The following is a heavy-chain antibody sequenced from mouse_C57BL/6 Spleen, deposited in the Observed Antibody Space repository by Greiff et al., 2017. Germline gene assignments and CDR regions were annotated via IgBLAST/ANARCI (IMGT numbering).Heavy chain of an antibody. V-gene: IGHV1-55*01. CDR1: GYTFTSYW. Sequence: VKLQESGAELVKPGASVKMSCKASGYTFTSYWITWVKQRPGQGLEWIGDIYPGRGSTNYNAKFKSKATLTVDTSSSTAYMQLSSLTSEDSAVYYCARTHYYGSSYGYFDVWGTGTTVTVAS. J-gene: IGHJ1*03. D-gene: IGHD1-1*01. CDR2: IYPGRGST. CDR3: ARTHYYGSSYGYFDV.